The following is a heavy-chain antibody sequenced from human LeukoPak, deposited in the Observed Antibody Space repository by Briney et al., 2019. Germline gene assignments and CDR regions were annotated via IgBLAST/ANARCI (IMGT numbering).Heavy chain of an antibody. CDR3: ARGSTHGSSGYPRPFDY. V-gene: IGHV3-30-3*01. J-gene: IGHJ4*02. Sequence: GGSLRLSCAASGFTFSSYTMHWVRQAPGKGLDWVTIISYDGSNEYYADSVKGRFTISRDNSRNTLYLQMNSLRDEDTAVYYCARGSTHGSSGYPRPFDYWGRGTLVTVSS. D-gene: IGHD3-22*01. CDR2: ISYDGSNE. CDR1: GFTFSSYT.